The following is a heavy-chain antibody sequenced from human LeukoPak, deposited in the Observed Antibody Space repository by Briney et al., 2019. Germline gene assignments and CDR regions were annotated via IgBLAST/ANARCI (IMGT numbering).Heavy chain of an antibody. CDR1: GFTFSSYA. CDR2: ISSSSSYI. D-gene: IGHD2-2*01. Sequence: PGRSLRLSCAASGFTFSSYAMSWVRQAPGKGLEWVSSISSSSSYIYYADSVKGRFTISRDNAKNSLYLQMNSLRAEDTAVYYCARTEYDWYFDLWGRGTLVTVSS. V-gene: IGHV3-21*01. J-gene: IGHJ2*01. CDR3: ARTEYDWYFDL.